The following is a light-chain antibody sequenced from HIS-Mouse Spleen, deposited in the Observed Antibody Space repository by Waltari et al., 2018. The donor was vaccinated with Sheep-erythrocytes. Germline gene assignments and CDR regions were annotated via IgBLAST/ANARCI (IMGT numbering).Light chain of an antibody. J-gene: IGLJ2*01. CDR2: QDS. V-gene: IGLV3-1*01. CDR1: KLGDKY. CDR3: QAWDSSTEV. Sequence: SYELTQPPSVSVSPGQTASITCSGDKLGDKYACWYQQKPGQAPVLVIYQDSKRPSGIPGRFSRSKSGNTATLTISGTQAMDEADYYCQAWDSSTEVFGGGTKLTVL.